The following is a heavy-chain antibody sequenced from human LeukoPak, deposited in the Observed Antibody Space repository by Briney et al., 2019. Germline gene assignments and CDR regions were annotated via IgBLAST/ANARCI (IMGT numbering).Heavy chain of an antibody. CDR1: GGSFSGYY. CDR2: INHSGST. Sequence: KTSETLSLTCAVYGGSFSGYYWSWIRQPPGKGLEWIGEINHSGSTNYNPSRKSRVTISVDTSKNQFSLKLSSVTAADTAVYYCARIRIQLWSYYYYGMDVWGQGTTVTVSS. J-gene: IGHJ6*02. D-gene: IGHD5-18*01. CDR3: ARIRIQLWSYYYYGMDV. V-gene: IGHV4-34*01.